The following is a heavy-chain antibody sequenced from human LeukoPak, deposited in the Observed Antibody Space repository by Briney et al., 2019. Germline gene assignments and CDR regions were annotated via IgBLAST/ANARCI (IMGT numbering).Heavy chain of an antibody. CDR3: AKPLDIVVVTAADY. CDR1: GYTFTGYY. Sequence: ASVKVSCKASGYTFTGYYMHWVRQAPGQGLEWMGWINPNSGGTNYAQKFQGRVTMTRDTSISTAYMELSRLRSDDTAVYYCAKPLDIVVVTAADYWGQGTLVTVSS. D-gene: IGHD2-21*02. CDR2: INPNSGGT. V-gene: IGHV1-2*02. J-gene: IGHJ4*02.